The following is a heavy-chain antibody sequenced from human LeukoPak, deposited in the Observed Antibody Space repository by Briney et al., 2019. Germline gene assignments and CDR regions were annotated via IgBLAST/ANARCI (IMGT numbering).Heavy chain of an antibody. D-gene: IGHD3-10*01. Sequence: ASVKVSCKASGYTFTSYYMHWGRHAPRQGHEWMGIINPSGGTTSYAQKFQRRVTMTRDPSTSTVYMELSSLRSEDTAVYYCARDHPLLWFGELLQQQRYNWFDPWGQGTLVTVSS. CDR2: INPSGGTT. CDR3: ARDHPLLWFGELLQQQRYNWFDP. J-gene: IGHJ5*02. CDR1: GYTFTSYY. V-gene: IGHV1-46*03.